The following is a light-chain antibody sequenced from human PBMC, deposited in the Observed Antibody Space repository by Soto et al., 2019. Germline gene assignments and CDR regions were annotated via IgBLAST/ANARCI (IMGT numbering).Light chain of an antibody. CDR2: ADS. V-gene: IGKV3-11*01. CDR1: QSVSGY. Sequence: EIVLTQSRATLSLSPGETGTLSCRASQSVSGYIGWYQQKPGQAPRLLIYADSNRATGIPARFSGSGSGTDFTLTISSLEPEDFSVYYCQQRYNWPITFGQGTRLEIK. CDR3: QQRYNWPIT. J-gene: IGKJ5*01.